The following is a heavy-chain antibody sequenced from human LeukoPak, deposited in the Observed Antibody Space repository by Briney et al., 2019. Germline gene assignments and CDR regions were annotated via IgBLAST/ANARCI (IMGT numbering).Heavy chain of an antibody. J-gene: IGHJ4*02. Sequence: PGGSLRLSCAASGFTFSGYAMYWVRQAPGKGLEWVAVISYDGSDKYYADSVKGRFTISRDNSKNTVYVQMNSLRAEDTAVYYCARGRGYCSSTSCHSPDYWGQGTLVTVSS. CDR2: ISYDGSDK. V-gene: IGHV3-30-3*01. D-gene: IGHD2-2*01. CDR3: ARGRGYCSSTSCHSPDY. CDR1: GFTFSGYA.